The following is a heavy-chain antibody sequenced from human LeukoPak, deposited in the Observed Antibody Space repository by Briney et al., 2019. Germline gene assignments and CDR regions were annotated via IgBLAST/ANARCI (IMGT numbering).Heavy chain of an antibody. CDR3: ARGGDSSSWYPLYYYYYMDV. V-gene: IGHV1-8*01. J-gene: IGHJ6*03. CDR1: GYTFTSYD. Sequence: ASVKVSCKASGYTFTSYDINWVRQAPGQGLEWMGWMNPNSGNTGYAQKFQGRVTMTRNTSISTAYMELSSLRSEDTAVYYCARGGDSSSWYPLYYYYYMDVWAKGTTVTVSS. CDR2: MNPNSGNT. D-gene: IGHD6-13*01.